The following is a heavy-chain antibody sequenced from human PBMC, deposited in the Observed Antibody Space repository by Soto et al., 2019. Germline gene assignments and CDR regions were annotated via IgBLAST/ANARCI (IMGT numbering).Heavy chain of an antibody. Sequence: SETLSLTCAVYGGSFSGYYWSWIRQPPGKGLEWIGEINHSGSTHYNPSLKSRVTISVDTSKNQFSLKLSSVTAADTAVYYCARACRIAAIGYWGQGTLVTVSS. CDR1: GGSFSGYY. CDR2: INHSGST. J-gene: IGHJ4*02. V-gene: IGHV4-34*01. D-gene: IGHD6-6*01. CDR3: ARACRIAAIGY.